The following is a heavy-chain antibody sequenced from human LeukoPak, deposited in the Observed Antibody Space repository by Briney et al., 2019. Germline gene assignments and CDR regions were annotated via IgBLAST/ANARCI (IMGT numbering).Heavy chain of an antibody. CDR1: GYTFTSYY. V-gene: IGHV1-46*01. D-gene: IGHD2-15*01. CDR3: AREGGSSCTECWFDP. Sequence: ASVKVSCKASGYTFTSYYMHWVRQAPGQGLEWMGIINPSGGSTSYAQKFQGRVTMTRDMSTSTVYMELSSLRSEDTAVYYCAREGGSSCTECWFDPWGQGTLVTVSS. CDR2: INPSGGST. J-gene: IGHJ5*02.